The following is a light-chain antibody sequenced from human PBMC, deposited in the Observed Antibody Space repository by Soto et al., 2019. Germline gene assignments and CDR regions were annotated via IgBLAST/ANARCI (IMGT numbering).Light chain of an antibody. V-gene: IGKV3-20*01. Sequence: EILLPKSPDTLSLSPGESSTLSCRAAQSVGTRLAWYQHKTGQAPRLLISGASSRATGIPDRFTGSGSETSFTLTISRLEPEDFALYYCQHYQSGHPITVGQGTRLEIK. CDR3: QHYQSGHPIT. J-gene: IGKJ5*01. CDR2: GAS. CDR1: QSVGTR.